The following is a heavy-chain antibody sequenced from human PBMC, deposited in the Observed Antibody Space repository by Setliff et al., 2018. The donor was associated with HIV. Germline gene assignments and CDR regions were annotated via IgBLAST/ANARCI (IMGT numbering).Heavy chain of an antibody. D-gene: IGHD6-19*01. Sequence: GGSLRLSCETSGFTFGDFCMNWVRQAPGKGLEWISYISSKRTSIYYADSVKGRFTMSRDNAKDSVYLQMNTLRVEDTAVYYCAREATPRHSSGWVYFDYWGQGRMVTVSS. CDR2: ISSKRTSI. CDR3: AREATPRHSSGWVYFDY. V-gene: IGHV3-48*04. J-gene: IGHJ4*02. CDR1: GFTFGDFC.